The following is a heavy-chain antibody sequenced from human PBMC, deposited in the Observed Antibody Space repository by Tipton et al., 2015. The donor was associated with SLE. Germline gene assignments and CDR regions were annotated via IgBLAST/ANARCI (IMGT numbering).Heavy chain of an antibody. D-gene: IGHD4-11*01. CDR1: GGSISSYY. Sequence: TLSLTCTVSGGSISSYYWSWIRQPPGKGLEWIGYIYYSGSTNYNPSLKSRVTISVATSKNQFSLKLSSVTAADTAVYYCARWPGPTVNFDYWGQGTLVTVSS. CDR3: ARWPGPTVNFDY. J-gene: IGHJ4*02. V-gene: IGHV4-59*01. CDR2: IYYSGST.